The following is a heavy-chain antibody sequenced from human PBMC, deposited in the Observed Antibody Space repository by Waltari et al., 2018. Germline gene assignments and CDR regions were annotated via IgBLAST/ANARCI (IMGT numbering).Heavy chain of an antibody. CDR3: ARRGITTVTTDYYGMDV. D-gene: IGHD4-4*01. Sequence: EVQLVESGGGLIQPGGSLRLSCAASGFTVSSNYMSWVRQAPGKGLEWVSVLYSGGSTYYADSVKGRFTISRDNSKNTLYLQMNSLRAEDTAVYYCARRGITTVTTDYYGMDVWGQGTLVTVSS. J-gene: IGHJ6*02. V-gene: IGHV3-53*01. CDR2: LYSGGST. CDR1: GFTVSSNY.